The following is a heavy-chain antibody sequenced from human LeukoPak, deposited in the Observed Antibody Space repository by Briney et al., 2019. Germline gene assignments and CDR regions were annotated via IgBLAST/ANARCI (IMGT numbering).Heavy chain of an antibody. J-gene: IGHJ6*03. CDR1: GYTFTSYG. CDR3: AREKLGTYYYYMDV. Sequence: ASVKVSCKASGYTFTSYGISWVRQAPGQGLEWMGWISAYNGNTNYAQKLQGRVTMTTDTSTSTAYMELRSLRSDDTAVYYCAREKLGTYYYYMDVWGKGTTVTISS. V-gene: IGHV1-18*04. CDR2: ISAYNGNT. D-gene: IGHD7-27*01.